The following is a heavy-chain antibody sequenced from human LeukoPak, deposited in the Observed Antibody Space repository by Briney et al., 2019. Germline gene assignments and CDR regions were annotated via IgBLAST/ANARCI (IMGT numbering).Heavy chain of an antibody. J-gene: IGHJ4*02. CDR2: ISGSGGST. CDR1: GFTFSSYA. CDR3: ARGDAGIEAAGNVLNFLDY. D-gene: IGHD6-13*01. V-gene: IGHV3-23*01. Sequence: PGGSLRLSCAASGFTFSSYAMNWVRQAPGQGLEWVSIISGSGGSTHYADSVKGRLAISRDNSRNTVYLQMNSLRAEDTAVYHCARGDAGIEAAGNVLNFLDYWGQGILVTVSS.